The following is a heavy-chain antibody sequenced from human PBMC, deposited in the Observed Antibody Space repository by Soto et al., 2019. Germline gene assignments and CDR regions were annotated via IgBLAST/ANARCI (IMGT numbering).Heavy chain of an antibody. J-gene: IGHJ4*02. V-gene: IGHV4-61*01. D-gene: IGHD5-18*01. CDR2: IYYSGST. Sequence: QVQLQESGPGLVKPSETLSLTCTVSGGSVSSGSYYWSWIRQPPGKGLEWIGYIYYSGSTNYNPSLKGRVTISVGTPKHQFALKLSSVTAADTAVYYCAFSYGLSGRGEDYWGQGTLVTVSS. CDR1: GGSVSSGSYY. CDR3: AFSYGLSGRGEDY.